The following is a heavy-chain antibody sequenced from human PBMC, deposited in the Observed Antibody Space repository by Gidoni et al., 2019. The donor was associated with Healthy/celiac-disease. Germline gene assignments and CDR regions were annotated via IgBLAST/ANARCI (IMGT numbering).Heavy chain of an antibody. Sequence: EVQLVESGGGLVQPGGSLRLSCAVSGFTVSGNSMTWVRQAPGKGLEWVSVIYNAGSTYYADSVKGRFSISRDNSKNTFYLQMNSLRAEDTAVYYCGRVGYDYGHEGDYWGQGTLVTVSS. J-gene: IGHJ4*02. V-gene: IGHV3-66*01. D-gene: IGHD4-17*01. CDR3: GRVGYDYGHEGDY. CDR1: GFTVSGNS. CDR2: IYNAGST.